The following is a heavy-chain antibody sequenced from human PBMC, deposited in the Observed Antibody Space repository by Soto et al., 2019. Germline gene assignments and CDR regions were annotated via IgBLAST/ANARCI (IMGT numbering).Heavy chain of an antibody. Sequence: SETLSLTCAVSGGSISSGGYSWTWIRQPPGKGLEWIGYIYPSGSTYFNPSLRSRVTISVDRSKNQFSLKLSSVTAADTAVYYCARGMVRGVLDYWGQGTLVTVSS. D-gene: IGHD3-10*01. V-gene: IGHV4-30-2*01. J-gene: IGHJ4*02. CDR2: IYPSGST. CDR1: GGSISSGGYS. CDR3: ARGMVRGVLDY.